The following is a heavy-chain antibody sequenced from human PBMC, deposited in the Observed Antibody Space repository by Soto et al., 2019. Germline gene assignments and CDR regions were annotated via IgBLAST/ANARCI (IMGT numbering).Heavy chain of an antibody. Sequence: PGGSLRLSCAASGFTFSNAWMNWVRQAPGKGLEWVGRIKSKTDGGTTDYAAPVKGRFTISRDDSKNTLYLQMNSLKTEDTAVYYCTTERFGGNSGWAFDYWGQGTLVTVSS. V-gene: IGHV3-15*07. CDR3: TTERFGGNSGWAFDY. CDR1: GFTFSNAW. CDR2: IKSKTDGGTT. J-gene: IGHJ4*02. D-gene: IGHD2-21*02.